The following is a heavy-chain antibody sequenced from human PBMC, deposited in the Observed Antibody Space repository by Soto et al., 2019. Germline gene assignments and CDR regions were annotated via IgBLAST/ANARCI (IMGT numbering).Heavy chain of an antibody. CDR3: ASERHDYGDYEQTDY. Sequence: PSETLSLTCAVYGGSSSGYYWSWIRQPPGKGLEWIGEINHSGSTNYNPSLKSRVTISVDTSKNQFSLKLSSVTAADTAVYYCASERHDYGDYEQTDYWGQGTLVTVSS. CDR2: INHSGST. D-gene: IGHD4-17*01. V-gene: IGHV4-34*01. CDR1: GGSSSGYY. J-gene: IGHJ4*02.